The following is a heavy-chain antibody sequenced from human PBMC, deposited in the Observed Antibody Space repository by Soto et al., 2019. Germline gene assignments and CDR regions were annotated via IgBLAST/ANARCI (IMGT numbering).Heavy chain of an antibody. CDR1: GYTFTSYD. CDR2: VNPNSGNT. D-gene: IGHD2-21*02. Sequence: ASVKVSCKASGYTFTSYDINWVRQAPGQGLEWMGWVNPNSGNTGYAQKFQGRITMTRDTSASTAYMELSSLRSEDTAVYYCASAYCGGDCSNYYYGMDVWGQGTTVTVSS. J-gene: IGHJ6*02. CDR3: ASAYCGGDCSNYYYGMDV. V-gene: IGHV1-8*01.